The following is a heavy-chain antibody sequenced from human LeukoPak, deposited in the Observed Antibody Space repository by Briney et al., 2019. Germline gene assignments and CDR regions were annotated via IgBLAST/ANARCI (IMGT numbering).Heavy chain of an antibody. CDR3: ARDTTRGYCSGGSCYSPFY. CDR2: IKQDGSEK. CDR1: GFMFSSYW. Sequence: PGGSLRLSCAASGFMFSSYWMTWVRQAPGKGLEWVANIKQDGSEKYYVDSVKGRFTISRDNAKNSLYLQMNSLRAEDTAVYYCARDTTRGYCSGGSCYSPFYWGQGTLVTVSS. D-gene: IGHD2-15*01. V-gene: IGHV3-7*01. J-gene: IGHJ4*02.